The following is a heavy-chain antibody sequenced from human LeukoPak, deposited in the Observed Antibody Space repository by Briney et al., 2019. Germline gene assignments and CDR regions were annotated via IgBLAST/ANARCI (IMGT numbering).Heavy chain of an antibody. J-gene: IGHJ6*02. Sequence: GGSLRLSCAASGFTFSSYWMHWVRQAPGKGLVWVSRINSDGSSTSYADSVKGRFTISRDNAKNTLYLQMNSLRAEDTAMYYCARPSGSGSYYYYYYGMDVWGQGTTVTVSS. CDR1: GFTFSSYW. V-gene: IGHV3-74*01. D-gene: IGHD3-10*01. CDR2: INSDGSST. CDR3: ARPSGSGSYYYYYYGMDV.